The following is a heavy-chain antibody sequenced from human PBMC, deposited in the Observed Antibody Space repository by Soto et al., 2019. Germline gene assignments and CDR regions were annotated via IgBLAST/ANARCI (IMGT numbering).Heavy chain of an antibody. CDR3: AKGVRSSSCYACFDY. Sequence: EVKLLESGGGLVQPGGSLRLSCAASGITVSNNAMSWVRQAPGKGLEWVSGISGGGGSTFYADSVKGRFTISRDNSKSTVSLQMDSLRAEDTAVYYCAKGVRSSSCYACFDYWGQGTLVTVSS. CDR2: ISGGGGST. J-gene: IGHJ4*02. D-gene: IGHD2-2*01. CDR1: GITVSNNA. V-gene: IGHV3-23*01.